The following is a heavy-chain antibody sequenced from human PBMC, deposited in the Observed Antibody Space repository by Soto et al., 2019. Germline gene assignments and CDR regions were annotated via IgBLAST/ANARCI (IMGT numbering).Heavy chain of an antibody. CDR2: ISGSGDLT. Sequence: GGSLRLSCAASGFTFDNYAMTWVRQAPGKGLEWVSVISGSGDLTYYADSVKGRFTISRDNTKNTLFLQLSSLTEDDTAVYYCVREPSDDYWGQGTLVTVSS. J-gene: IGHJ4*02. CDR1: GFTFDNYA. V-gene: IGHV3-23*01. CDR3: VREPSDDY.